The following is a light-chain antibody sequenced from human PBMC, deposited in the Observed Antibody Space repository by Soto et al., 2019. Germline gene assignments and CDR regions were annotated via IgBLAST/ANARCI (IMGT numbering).Light chain of an antibody. CDR3: QQSYSSPRS. CDR1: QGISKY. CDR2: VTS. V-gene: IGKV1-39*01. J-gene: IGKJ4*01. Sequence: DIHMTQSPSSLSASVGDRVAITCLASQGISKYLNWYQQKPGQAPKLLIYVTSNLQTGVPSRFSGTGSRTDFSLTISSLQTEDFATYYCQQSYSSPRSFGGGT.